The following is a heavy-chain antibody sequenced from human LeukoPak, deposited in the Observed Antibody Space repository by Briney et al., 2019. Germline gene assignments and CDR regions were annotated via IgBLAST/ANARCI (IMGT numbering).Heavy chain of an antibody. J-gene: IGHJ4*02. V-gene: IGHV3-33*01. CDR2: IWHDASHT. Sequence: HPGGSLSISCASSGFGFSTYAMRGVRQAPGKGLEWVALIWHDASHTFYTDSVKGRFTISRDNSKNTVYLQMSSLGGEDTAVYYCAREIFGSGSYPDYWGQGTLVTVSS. D-gene: IGHD3-10*01. CDR3: AREIFGSGSYPDY. CDR1: GFGFSTYA.